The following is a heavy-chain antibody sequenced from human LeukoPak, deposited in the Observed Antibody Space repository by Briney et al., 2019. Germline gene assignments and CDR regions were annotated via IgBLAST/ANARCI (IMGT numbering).Heavy chain of an antibody. J-gene: IGHJ4*02. V-gene: IGHV1-24*01. CDR3: ARDPRRVTGDSIDY. D-gene: IGHD4-17*01. Sequence: ASVKVSCKVSGYTLTELSMHWVRQAPGKGLEWMGGFDPEDGETIYAQKFQGRVTMTEDTSTDTAYMELSSLRSEDTAVYYCARDPRRVTGDSIDYWGQGTLVTVSS. CDR1: GYTLTELS. CDR2: FDPEDGET.